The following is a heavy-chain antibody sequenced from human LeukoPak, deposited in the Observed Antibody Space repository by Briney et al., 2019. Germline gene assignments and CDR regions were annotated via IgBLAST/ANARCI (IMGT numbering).Heavy chain of an antibody. V-gene: IGHV4-30-4*01. CDR2: IYYSGST. CDR1: GGSISSGDYY. D-gene: IGHD3-22*01. Sequence: SRTLSLTCTVSGGSISSGDYYWSWIRQPPGKGLEWIGYIYYSGSTYYNPSLKSRVTISVDTSKNQFSLNLSSVTAADTAVYYCARAYYDSSGYQLDYWGQGTLVTVSS. CDR3: ARAYYDSSGYQLDY. J-gene: IGHJ4*02.